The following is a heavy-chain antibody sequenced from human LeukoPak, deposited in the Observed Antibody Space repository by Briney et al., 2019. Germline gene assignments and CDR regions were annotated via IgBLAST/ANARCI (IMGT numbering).Heavy chain of an antibody. Sequence: SGPTLVNPTQTLTLTCTFSGFSLNTSGVGVGWIRQPPGKALEWLALIYWDDDKRYSPSLKSRLTITKDTSKNQVVLTMTNMDPVDTATYYCAHRTTMTTVTPSAFDIWGQGTMVTVSS. J-gene: IGHJ3*02. D-gene: IGHD4-17*01. V-gene: IGHV2-5*02. CDR1: GFSLNTSGVG. CDR3: AHRTTMTTVTPSAFDI. CDR2: IYWDDDK.